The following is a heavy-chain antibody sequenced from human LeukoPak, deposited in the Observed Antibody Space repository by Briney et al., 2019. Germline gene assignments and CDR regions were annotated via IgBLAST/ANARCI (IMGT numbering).Heavy chain of an antibody. Sequence: GASETVSCKASGYTFTSYGISWVRQAPGQGLEWMGWISAYNGNTNYAQKLQGRVTMTTDTSTSTAYMELRSLRSDDTAVYYCARDGAGDYTYYYYGMDVWGQGTTVTVSS. CDR2: ISAYNGNT. J-gene: IGHJ6*02. CDR1: GYTFTSYG. CDR3: ARDGAGDYTYYYYGMDV. V-gene: IGHV1-18*01. D-gene: IGHD4-17*01.